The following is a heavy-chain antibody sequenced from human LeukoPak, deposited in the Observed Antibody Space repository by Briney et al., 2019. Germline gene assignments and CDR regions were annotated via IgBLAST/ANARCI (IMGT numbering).Heavy chain of an antibody. J-gene: IGHJ6*03. V-gene: IGHV4-39*01. CDR3: ATMGEHIWYYYYYMDV. CDR1: GGSISSSSYY. Sequence: SETLSLTCTVSGGSISSSSYYWGWIRQPPGKGLEWIGSIYYSGSTYYNPSLKSRVTISVDTSKNQFSLKLSSVTAADTAVYYCATMGEHIWYYYYYMDVWGKGTTVTVSS. CDR2: IYYSGST. D-gene: IGHD3-3*02.